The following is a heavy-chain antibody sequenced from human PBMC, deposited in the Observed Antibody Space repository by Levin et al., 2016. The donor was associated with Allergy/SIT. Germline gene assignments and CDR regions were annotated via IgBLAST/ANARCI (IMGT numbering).Heavy chain of an antibody. D-gene: IGHD3-9*01. J-gene: IGHJ4*02. CDR2: ISSSSSYI. CDR3: AREKTDYDILTGYPLFDY. V-gene: IGHV3-21*01. Sequence: GGSLRLSCAASGFTFSSYSMNWVRQAPGKGLEWVSSISSSSSYIYYADSVKGRFTISRDNAKNSLYLQMNSLRAEDTAVYYCAREKTDYDILTGYPLFDYWGQGTLVTVSS. CDR1: GFTFSSYS.